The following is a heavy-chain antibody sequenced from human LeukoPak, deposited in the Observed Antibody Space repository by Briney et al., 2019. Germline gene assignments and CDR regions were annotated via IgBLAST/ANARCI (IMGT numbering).Heavy chain of an antibody. J-gene: IGHJ3*02. CDR3: ARGREGCSYGHDAFDI. CDR2: INPSGGST. D-gene: IGHD5-18*01. V-gene: IGHV1-46*01. Sequence: GASVKVSCKASGYTFTSYYMHWVRQAPGQGLEWMGIINPSGGSTSYAQKFQGRVTMTRDTSTGTVYMELSSLRSEDTAVYYCARGREGCSYGHDAFDIWGQGTMVTVSS. CDR1: GYTFTSYY.